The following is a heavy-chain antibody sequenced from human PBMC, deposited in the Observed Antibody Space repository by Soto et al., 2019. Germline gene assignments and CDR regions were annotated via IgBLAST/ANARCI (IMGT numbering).Heavy chain of an antibody. CDR1: GFTFSSYG. J-gene: IGHJ5*02. CDR2: ISYDGSNI. CDR3: AKEPPKTNWFEP. Sequence: GGSLRLSCAASGFTFSSYGMHRVRQAPGKGLEWVAVISYDGSNIYYADSVKGRFTISRDNSKNTLYLQMNSLRAEDTAVYYCAKEPPKTNWFEPWGQGTLVTVSS. V-gene: IGHV3-30*18.